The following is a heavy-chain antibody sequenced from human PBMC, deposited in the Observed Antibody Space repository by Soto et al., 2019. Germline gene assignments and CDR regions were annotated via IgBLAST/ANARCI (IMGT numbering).Heavy chain of an antibody. CDR1: GYTLTELS. V-gene: IGHV1-24*01. J-gene: IGHJ5*02. D-gene: IGHD4-17*01. CDR2: FDPEDGET. CDR3: ATVGDYGVSYPLA. Sequence: ASVKVSCEVSGYTLTELSMHWVRQAPGKGLEWMGGFDPEDGETIYAQKFQGRVTMTEDTSTDTAYMELSSLRSEDTAVYYCATVGDYGVSYPLAWGQGTLVTVSS.